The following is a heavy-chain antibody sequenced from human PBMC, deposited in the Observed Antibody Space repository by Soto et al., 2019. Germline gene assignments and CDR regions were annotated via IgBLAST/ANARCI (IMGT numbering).Heavy chain of an antibody. CDR3: ARDGTPGSRSLYRADFDI. D-gene: IGHD3-10*01. Sequence: EVQLEESGGGLVQPGGSLRLSCAASGFTLSAYWMTWVRQAPGKGLEWVANINRDGSKKYYLDSVRGRFTISRDNAANTLYLQMDSLRADDTALYYCARDGTPGSRSLYRADFDIWGQGPMVTVSS. CDR2: INRDGSKK. J-gene: IGHJ3*02. V-gene: IGHV3-7*05. CDR1: GFTLSAYW.